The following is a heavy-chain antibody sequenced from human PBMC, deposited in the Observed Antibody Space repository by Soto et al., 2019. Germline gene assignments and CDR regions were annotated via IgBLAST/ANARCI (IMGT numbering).Heavy chain of an antibody. J-gene: IGHJ4*02. V-gene: IGHV6-1*01. CDR1: GDSISSNSGV. CDR3: ARGNVVAIDY. Sequence: SQTLSLTCAISGDSISSNSGVWNWIRQSPSRGLEWLGRTLYRSTWHNDYAESVKSRITISPDTSKNQFSLKLSSVTAADTAVYYCARGNVVAIDYWGQGTLVTVSS. D-gene: IGHD2-21*01. CDR2: TLYRSTWHN.